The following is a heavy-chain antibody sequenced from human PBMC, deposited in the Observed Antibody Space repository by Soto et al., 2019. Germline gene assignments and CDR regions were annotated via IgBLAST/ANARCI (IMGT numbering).Heavy chain of an antibody. CDR2: IIPIFGTA. Sequence: SVKVSCKASGGTFSSYAISWVRQAPGQGLEWMGGIIPIFGTANYAQKFQGRVTITADKSTSTAYMELSSLRSEDTAVYYCAREVNTGAATSNEYFQHWGQATLVNVSS. J-gene: IGHJ1*01. D-gene: IGHD1-26*01. CDR1: GGTFSSYA. V-gene: IGHV1-69*06. CDR3: AREVNTGAATSNEYFQH.